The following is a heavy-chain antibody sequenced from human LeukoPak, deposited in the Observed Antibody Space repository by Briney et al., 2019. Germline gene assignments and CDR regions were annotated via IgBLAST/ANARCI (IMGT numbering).Heavy chain of an antibody. CDR2: IYPGDSDT. CDR1: GYSFTSYW. J-gene: IGHJ3*02. V-gene: IGHV5-51*01. D-gene: IGHD3-9*01. Sequence: GESLKISCKGSGYSFTSYWIGWVRQMPGKGLEWMGIIYPGDSDTRYSPSFQGQVPISADKSISTAYLQWSSLKASDTAMYYCARSPPRGFDWSGSAFDIWGQGTMVTVSS. CDR3: ARSPPRGFDWSGSAFDI.